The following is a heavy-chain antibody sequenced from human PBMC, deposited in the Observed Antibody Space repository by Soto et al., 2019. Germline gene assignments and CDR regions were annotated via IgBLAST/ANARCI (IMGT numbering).Heavy chain of an antibody. CDR1: GFTFSSYS. D-gene: IGHD6-13*01. Sequence: PGGSLRLSCAASGFTFSSYSMNWVRQAPGKGLEWVSYISSSSSTIYYADSVKGRFTISRDNAKNSLYLQMNSLRDEDTAVYYCARGPAAAAGTPSYYYYGMDVWGQGTTVTVSS. CDR3: ARGPAAAAGTPSYYYYGMDV. J-gene: IGHJ6*02. CDR2: ISSSSSTI. V-gene: IGHV3-48*02.